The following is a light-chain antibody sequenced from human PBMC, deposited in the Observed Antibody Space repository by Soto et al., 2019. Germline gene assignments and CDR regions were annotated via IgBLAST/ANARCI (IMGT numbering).Light chain of an antibody. CDR3: QHYGSSSWT. V-gene: IGKV3-20*01. J-gene: IGKJ1*01. Sequence: EIVLTQSPGTLSLSPGEGATLSCRASQYVSNSYLAWYQQKPGQAPRLLIYGASSRATGIPDRFRGSGSGADFILTISRLEPEDFAVYYCQHYGSSSWTFGQGTKLEIK. CDR1: QYVSNSY. CDR2: GAS.